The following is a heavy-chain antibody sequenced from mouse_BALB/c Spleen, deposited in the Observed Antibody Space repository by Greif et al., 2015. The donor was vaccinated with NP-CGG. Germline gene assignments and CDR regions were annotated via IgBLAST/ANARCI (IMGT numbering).Heavy chain of an antibody. CDR1: GYAFTSYW. J-gene: IGHJ2*01. Sequence: QVQLQQPGAELAKPGASVKMSCKASGYAFTSYWMHWVKQRPGQGLEWIGYINPSTGYTEYNQKFKDKATLTADKSSSTAYMQRSSLTSEDSAVYYCARRWDRGYFDYWGQGTTLTVSS. V-gene: IGHV1-7*01. CDR3: ARRWDRGYFDY. D-gene: IGHD3-3*01. CDR2: INPSTGYT.